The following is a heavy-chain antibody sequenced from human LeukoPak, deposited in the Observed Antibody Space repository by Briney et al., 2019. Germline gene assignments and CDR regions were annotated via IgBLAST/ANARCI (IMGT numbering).Heavy chain of an antibody. Sequence: GGSLRLSCAASGFTFSSYAMSWVRQAPGKGLEWVAVISYDGSNKYYADSVKGRFTISRDNAKNSLYLQMNSLRAEDTAVYYCARDHKRYSYGTDAFDIWGQGTMVTVSS. CDR2: ISYDGSNK. D-gene: IGHD5-18*01. V-gene: IGHV3-30*03. CDR1: GFTFSSYA. J-gene: IGHJ3*02. CDR3: ARDHKRYSYGTDAFDI.